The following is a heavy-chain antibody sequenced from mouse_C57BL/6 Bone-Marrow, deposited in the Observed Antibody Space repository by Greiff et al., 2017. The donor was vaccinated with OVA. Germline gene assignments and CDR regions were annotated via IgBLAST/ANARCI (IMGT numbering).Heavy chain of an antibody. J-gene: IGHJ2*01. D-gene: IGHD2-4*01. Sequence: QVQLQQPGAELVKPGASVKVSCKASGYTFTSYWMHWVKQRPGQGLEWIGRIHPSDSDTNYNQKFKGKATLTVDKSSSTAYMQLSSLTSEYFAVDYCAIDYDYDGYYFDYWGQGTTLTVSS. CDR3: AIDYDYDGYYFDY. CDR1: GYTFTSYW. CDR2: IHPSDSDT. V-gene: IGHV1-74*01.